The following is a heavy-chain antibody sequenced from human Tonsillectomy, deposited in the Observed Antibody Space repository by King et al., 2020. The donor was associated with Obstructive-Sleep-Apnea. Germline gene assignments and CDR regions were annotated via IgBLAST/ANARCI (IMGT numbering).Heavy chain of an antibody. J-gene: IGHJ6*02. D-gene: IGHD2/OR15-2a*01. V-gene: IGHV5-51*01. CDR2: IYPGDSDT. Sequence: VQLVESGAEVKKPGESLKISCKGSGYSFPSYWIGWVRQMPGKGLEWMGIIYPGDSDTRYSPSFQGQVTIPADKSISTAYLQWSSLKASDTAMYYCARRPTFGDSAGRYYGMDVWGQGTTVTVSS. CDR3: ARRPTFGDSAGRYYGMDV. CDR1: GYSFPSYW.